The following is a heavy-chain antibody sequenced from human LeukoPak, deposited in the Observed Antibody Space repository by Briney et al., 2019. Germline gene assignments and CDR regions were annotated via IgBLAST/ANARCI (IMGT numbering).Heavy chain of an antibody. CDR1: GGSMSSSSHY. V-gene: IGHV4-39*01. Sequence: PSETLSLACTVSGGSMSSSSHYWGWIRQPPGKGLEWIGSIYYSGSTYYNPSLKSRVTISVDTSKNQFSLKLSSVTAADTAVYYSASSRSYGDPFDYWGQGTLVTVSS. D-gene: IGHD4-17*01. CDR3: ASSRSYGDPFDY. CDR2: IYYSGST. J-gene: IGHJ4*02.